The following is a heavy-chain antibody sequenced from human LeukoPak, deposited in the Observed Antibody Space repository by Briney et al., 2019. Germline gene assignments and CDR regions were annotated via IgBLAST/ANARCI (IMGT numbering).Heavy chain of an antibody. J-gene: IGHJ6*03. D-gene: IGHD3-3*01. CDR1: GFTVSSNY. Sequence: GGSLRLSCAASGFTVSSNYMSWVRQAPGKGLEWVSVIYSGGGTYYADSVKGRFIISRDNPKNTVYLQMNSLRAEDTAVYYCARSVFQGVVINYYYYYMDVWGKGTTVTVSS. V-gene: IGHV3-53*01. CDR2: IYSGGGT. CDR3: ARSVFQGVVINYYYYYMDV.